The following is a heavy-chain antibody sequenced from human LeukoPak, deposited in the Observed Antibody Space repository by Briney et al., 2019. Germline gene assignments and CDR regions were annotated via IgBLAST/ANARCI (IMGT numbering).Heavy chain of an antibody. Sequence: PGGSLRLSCAASGFTFSSYEMNWVRQAPGKGLEWVSYISSSGSTIYYADSVKGRFTISRDNAKNSLYLQMNSLRAEDTAVYYCARESGSLSYYYYYGMDVWGKGTTVTVSS. D-gene: IGHD3-10*01. CDR1: GFTFSSYE. J-gene: IGHJ6*04. CDR2: ISSSGSTI. CDR3: ARESGSLSYYYYYGMDV. V-gene: IGHV3-48*03.